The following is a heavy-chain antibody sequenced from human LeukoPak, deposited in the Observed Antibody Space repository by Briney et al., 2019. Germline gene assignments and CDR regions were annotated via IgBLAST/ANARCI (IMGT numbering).Heavy chain of an antibody. CDR3: ARRLTQYDCFDP. CDR1: GDSVSSNSVT. CDR2: TYYRSTWYN. J-gene: IGHJ5*02. V-gene: IGHV6-1*01. D-gene: IGHD2-2*01. Sequence: SQTLSLTCAISGDSVSSNSVTWNWIRQSPSRGLEWLGRTYYRSTWYNDYAVSVRGRITVNPDTSKNQYSLHLNSVTPEDTAVYYCARRLTQYDCFDPWGRGILVTVSS.